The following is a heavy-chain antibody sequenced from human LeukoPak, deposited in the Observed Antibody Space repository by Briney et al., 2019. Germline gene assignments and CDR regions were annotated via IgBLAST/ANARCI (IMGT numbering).Heavy chain of an antibody. CDR2: INPNSGGT. D-gene: IGHD2-15*01. Sequence: ASVKVSCKASGYTFTGYYMHWVRQAPGQGLEWMGWINPNSGGTNYAQKFQGRVTMTRDTSISTAYMELSRLRSDDTAVYYCARAGVLSPLYYYMDVWGKGTTVTVSS. CDR1: GYTFTGYY. CDR3: ARAGVLSPLYYYMDV. V-gene: IGHV1-2*02. J-gene: IGHJ6*03.